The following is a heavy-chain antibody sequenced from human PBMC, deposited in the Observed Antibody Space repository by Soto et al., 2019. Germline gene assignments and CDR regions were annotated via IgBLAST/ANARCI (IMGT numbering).Heavy chain of an antibody. Sequence: PGGSLRLSCAASGFTFSSYGMHWVRQAPGKGLEWVAVIWYDGSNKYYADSVKGRLTISRDNSKNTLYLQMNSLRAEDTAVYYCARALYYYGSGSYYKDYYYGMDVWGQGTTVTVSS. J-gene: IGHJ6*02. D-gene: IGHD3-10*01. CDR1: GFTFSSYG. CDR2: IWYDGSNK. CDR3: ARALYYYGSGSYYKDYYYGMDV. V-gene: IGHV3-33*01.